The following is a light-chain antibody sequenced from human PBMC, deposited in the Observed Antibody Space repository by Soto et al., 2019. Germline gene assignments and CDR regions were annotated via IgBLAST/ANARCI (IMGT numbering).Light chain of an antibody. CDR2: GVS. CDR1: QSVSSN. V-gene: IGKV3-15*01. CDR3: QQYNNWPRT. J-gene: IGKJ1*01. Sequence: EIVMTQSPGTLSVSPGERATLSCRASQSVSSNLAWYQQKPGQAPRLLFYGVSTRATGIPARFSGSGSGTEFTLTISSLQSEDFAVYYCQQYNNWPRTFGQGTKVEIK.